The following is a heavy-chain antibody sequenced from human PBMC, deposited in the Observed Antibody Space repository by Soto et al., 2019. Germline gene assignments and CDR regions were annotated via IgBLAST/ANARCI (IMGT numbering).Heavy chain of an antibody. V-gene: IGHV1-69*06. D-gene: IGHD5-12*01. J-gene: IGHJ6*02. CDR3: ARSGYDYDYYYGMDV. CDR1: GGTFSSYA. CDR2: IIPIFGTA. Sequence: SVKVSCKASGGTFSSYAISWVRQAPGQGLEWMGGIIPIFGTANYAQKFQGRVTITADKSTSTAYMELSSLRSEDTDVYYCARSGYDYDYYYGMDVWGQGTTVTVSS.